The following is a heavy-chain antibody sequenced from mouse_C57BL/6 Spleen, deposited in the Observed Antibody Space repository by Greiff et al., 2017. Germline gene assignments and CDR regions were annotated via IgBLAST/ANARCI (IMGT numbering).Heavy chain of an antibody. J-gene: IGHJ3*01. CDR2: IWTGGGT. D-gene: IGHD1-1*01. V-gene: IGHV2-9-1*01. Sequence: VQGVESGPGLVAPSQSLYITCTVSGFSLTSYAISWVRQPPGKGLEWIGVIWTGGGTNYNSALKSTLSISKDNSKSQVFLKMNSLQTYDTARYYCAREVYYGSPFAYWGQGTLVTVSA. CDR3: AREVYYGSPFAY. CDR1: GFSLTSYA.